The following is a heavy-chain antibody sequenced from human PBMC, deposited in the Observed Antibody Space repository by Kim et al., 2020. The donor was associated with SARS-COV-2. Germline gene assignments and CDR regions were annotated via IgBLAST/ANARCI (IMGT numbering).Heavy chain of an antibody. CDR3: ARHCYGSGSYYGMDV. D-gene: IGHD3-10*01. CDR1: GGTFSSYA. CDR2: IIPIFGTA. Sequence: SVKVSCKASGGTFSSYAISWVRQAPGQGLEWMGGIIPIFGTANYAQKFQGRVTITADESTSTAYMELGSLRSQDTAVYYCARHCYGSGSYYGMDVWGQGTTVTVS. V-gene: IGHV1-69*13. J-gene: IGHJ6*02.